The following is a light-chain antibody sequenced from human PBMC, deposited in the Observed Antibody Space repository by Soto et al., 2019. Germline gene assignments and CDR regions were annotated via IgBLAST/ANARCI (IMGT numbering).Light chain of an antibody. CDR1: QSISSY. V-gene: IGKV1-39*01. Sequence: DIEMTQSPSSLSASVGDRFTITCRASQSISSYLNWYQQKPGKAPQLLIYVASRLESGVPSRFSGSGSGTDFTLTITSLQPEDFATYYCQQSYNAPITFGQGTRLEI. CDR3: QQSYNAPIT. CDR2: VAS. J-gene: IGKJ5*01.